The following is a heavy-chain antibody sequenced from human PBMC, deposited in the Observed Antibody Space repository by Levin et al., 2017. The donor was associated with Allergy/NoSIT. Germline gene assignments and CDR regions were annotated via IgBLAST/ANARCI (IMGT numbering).Heavy chain of an antibody. CDR3: ARSDFNSGWYEVY. V-gene: IGHV1-8*01. J-gene: IGHJ4*02. D-gene: IGHD6-19*01. Sequence: ASVKVSCKASGYAFTSYDISWVRQATGQGLEWMGYMNPNRGDTGFAQKFQGRLSLTRDTSISTAYMELSNLRPEDTAIYYCARSDFNSGWYEVYWGQGTLVTVSS. CDR2: MNPNRGDT. CDR1: GYAFTSYD.